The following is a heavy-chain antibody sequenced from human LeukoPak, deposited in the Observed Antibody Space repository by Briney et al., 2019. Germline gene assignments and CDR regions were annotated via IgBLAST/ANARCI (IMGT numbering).Heavy chain of an antibody. Sequence: ASVKVSCKASGYTFTSYDINWVRQATGQGLEWMGWMNPNSGNTGYAQKFQDRVTMTRNTTISTAYMELSSLRSDDTAVYYCARGPPNWGYDYWGPGTLVTVSS. CDR1: GYTFTSYD. J-gene: IGHJ4*02. CDR3: ARGPPNWGYDY. CDR2: MNPNSGNT. V-gene: IGHV1-8*01. D-gene: IGHD7-27*01.